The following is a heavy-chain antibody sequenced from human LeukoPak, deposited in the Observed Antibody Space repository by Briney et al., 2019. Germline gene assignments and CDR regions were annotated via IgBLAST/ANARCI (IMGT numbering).Heavy chain of an antibody. V-gene: IGHV3-23*01. CDR3: VRGLNGPDF. CDR2: ISSGGGTT. J-gene: IGHJ4*02. CDR1: GFTFSTYP. Sequence: GGSLRLSCAAFGFTFSTYPMTWVRQAPGKGLEWVSAISSGGGTTYYADSVKGRFTISRDNSKNTLYLQLNSLRAEDTAVYYCVRGLNGPDFWGQGTLVTASS. D-gene: IGHD2-8*01.